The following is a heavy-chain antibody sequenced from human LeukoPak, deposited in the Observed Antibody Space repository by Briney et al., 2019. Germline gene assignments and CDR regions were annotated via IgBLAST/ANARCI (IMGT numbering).Heavy chain of an antibody. CDR3: ARGRVMITFGGVIVHLPFDY. J-gene: IGHJ4*02. V-gene: IGHV4-30-4*01. Sequence: SQTLSLTCTVSGGSISSGDYYWSWIRQPPGKGLEWIGYIYYSGSTYYNPSLKSRVTISVDTSKNQFSLKLSSVTAADTAVYYCARGRVMITFGGVIVHLPFDYWGQGTLVTVSS. CDR2: IYYSGST. D-gene: IGHD3-16*02. CDR1: GGSISSGDYY.